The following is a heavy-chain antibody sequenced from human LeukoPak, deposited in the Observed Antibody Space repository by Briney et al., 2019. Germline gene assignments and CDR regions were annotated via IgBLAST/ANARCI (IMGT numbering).Heavy chain of an antibody. CDR1: GGSISSGGYS. CDR3: ARGRMHNWFDP. V-gene: IGHV4-30-2*01. J-gene: IGHJ5*02. CDR2: SYHSGST. Sequence: PSQTLSLTCAVSGGSISSGGYSWSWIRRPPGKGLEWIGYSYHSGSTYYNPSIKSRVTISVDRSKNQFSLKLSSVPAADTAVYYCARGRMHNWFDPWGQGTLVTVSS. D-gene: IGHD2-8*01.